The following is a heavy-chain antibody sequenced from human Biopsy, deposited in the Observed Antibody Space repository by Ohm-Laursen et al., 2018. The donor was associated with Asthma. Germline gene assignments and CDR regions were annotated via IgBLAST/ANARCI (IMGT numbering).Heavy chain of an antibody. CDR3: ARKAGSCISRTCYSLDF. V-gene: IGHV1-69*13. D-gene: IGHD2-2*01. J-gene: IGHJ4*02. CDR2: INSVFGTT. Sequence: SVKVSCKSLGGTFNTYVIGWVRQAPGQGLEWMGGINSVFGTTTYPQKFQDRVTITADDPPSTVYMELSSLRSEDTAVYYCARKAGSCISRTCYSLDFWGQGTLVTVSS. CDR1: GGTFNTYV.